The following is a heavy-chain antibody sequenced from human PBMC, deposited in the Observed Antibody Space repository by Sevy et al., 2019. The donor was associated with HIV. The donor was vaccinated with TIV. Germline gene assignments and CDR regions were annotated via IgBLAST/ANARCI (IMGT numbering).Heavy chain of an antibody. Sequence: SETLSLTCTVSGGSISSSSYYWGWIRQPPGKGLEWIGSIYYSGSTYYAPSLKSRVTISVDTSKNQFSLKLSSVTAADTAVYYCARHISMITFGGVIVRGDYYMDVWGKGTTVTVSS. J-gene: IGHJ6*03. D-gene: IGHD3-16*02. CDR2: IYYSGST. CDR1: GGSISSSSYY. V-gene: IGHV4-39*01. CDR3: ARHISMITFGGVIVRGDYYMDV.